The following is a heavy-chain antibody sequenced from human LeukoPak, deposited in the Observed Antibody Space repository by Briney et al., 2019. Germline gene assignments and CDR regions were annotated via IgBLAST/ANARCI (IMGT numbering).Heavy chain of an antibody. D-gene: IGHD3-9*01. CDR2: ISGSGGST. J-gene: IGHJ4*01. Sequence: PGGSLRLSCAASGFTFSSYAMSWVRQAPGKGLEWVSAISGSGGSTYYADSVKGRFTISRDNSKNTLFLQLNSLRPEDTAVYYCARPWDYYDILTGLDYWGHGTLVTVSS. V-gene: IGHV3-23*01. CDR3: ARPWDYYDILTGLDY. CDR1: GFTFSSYA.